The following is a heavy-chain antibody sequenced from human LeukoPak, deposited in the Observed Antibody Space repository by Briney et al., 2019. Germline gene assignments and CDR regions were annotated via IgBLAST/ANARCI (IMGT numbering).Heavy chain of an antibody. CDR1: GFTFDDYA. Sequence: GGSLRLSCAASGFTFDDYAMHWVRQAPGKGLEWVSGISWNSGSIGYADSVKGRFTISRDNAKNSLYLQMNSLRAEDTALYYCAKDMTPESSGTDYWGQGTLVTVSS. D-gene: IGHD6-19*01. J-gene: IGHJ4*02. V-gene: IGHV3-9*01. CDR2: ISWNSGSI. CDR3: AKDMTPESSGTDY.